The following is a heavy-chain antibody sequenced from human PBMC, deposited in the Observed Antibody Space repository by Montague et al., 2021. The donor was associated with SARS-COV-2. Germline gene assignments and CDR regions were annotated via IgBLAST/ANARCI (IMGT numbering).Heavy chain of an antibody. D-gene: IGHD6-19*01. V-gene: IGHV3-21*01. CDR2: ISSDSRNR. CDR1: GFTFSNYN. J-gene: IGHJ6*02. Sequence: SLRLSCAASGFTFSNYNMNWVRQAPGKGLEWVSSISSDSRNRYDEDSVKGRFTISRDNTKKSLYLQMSSRRVEDTAVYYCARNLEQWLGAGWFFGLDFWGQGTTVTVSS. CDR3: ARNLEQWLGAGWFFGLDF.